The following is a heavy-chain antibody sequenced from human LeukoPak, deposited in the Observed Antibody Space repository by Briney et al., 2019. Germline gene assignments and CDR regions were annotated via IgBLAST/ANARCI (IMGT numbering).Heavy chain of an antibody. CDR2: IKSKTDGGTT. CDR1: GFTFTNAW. D-gene: IGHD3-9*01. J-gene: IGHJ2*01. Sequence: GGSLRLSCAGSGFTFTNAWMSWVRQAPGRGLEWVGRIKSKTDGGTTDYAAPVKGRFTISRDDSKNTLYLQMNSLKTEDTAVYYCTTGAYDILTGYYHWYFDLWGRGTLVTVSS. CDR3: TTGAYDILTGYYHWYFDL. V-gene: IGHV3-15*01.